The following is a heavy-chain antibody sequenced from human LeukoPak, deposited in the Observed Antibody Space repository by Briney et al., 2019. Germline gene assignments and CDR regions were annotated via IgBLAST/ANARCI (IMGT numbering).Heavy chain of an antibody. J-gene: IGHJ4*02. CDR1: GYNFTNYV. V-gene: IGHV7-4-1*02. Sequence: GASVKVSCKASGYNFTNYVMNWVRQAPGQGLEWMGWIHPSTGNPAYAQGFTGRFVFSLDTSVSTTYLQISSLKAEDTAVYFCARAFQSLGGLSLPDYWGQGTLVTVSS. CDR2: IHPSTGNP. D-gene: IGHD3-16*02. CDR3: ARAFQSLGGLSLPDY.